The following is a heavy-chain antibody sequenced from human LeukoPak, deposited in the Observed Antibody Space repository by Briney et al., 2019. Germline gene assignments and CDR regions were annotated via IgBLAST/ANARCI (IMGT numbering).Heavy chain of an antibody. CDR1: GGSISSSSYY. D-gene: IGHD1-26*01. CDR2: IYYSGST. J-gene: IGHJ4*02. Sequence: SETLSLTCTVSGGSISSSSYYWGWIRQPPGKGLEWIGSIYYSGSTYYNPSLRSRVTISVDTSKNQFSLKLSSVTAADTAVYYCAGIIVGATSYDYWGQGTLVTVSS. V-gene: IGHV4-39*07. CDR3: AGIIVGATSYDY.